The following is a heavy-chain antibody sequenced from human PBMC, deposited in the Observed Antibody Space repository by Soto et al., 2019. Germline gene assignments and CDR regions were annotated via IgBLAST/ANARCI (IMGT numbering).Heavy chain of an antibody. CDR2: ISYDGSNK. CDR1: GFTFSSYA. V-gene: IGHV3-30-3*01. CDR3: ARALRGISSAFDI. J-gene: IGHJ3*02. Sequence: GGSLRLSCAASGFTFSSYAMHWFRQAPGKGLEWVAVISYDGSNKYYADSVKGRFTISRDNSKNTLYLQMNSLRAEDTAVYYCARALRGISSAFDIWGQGTMVTVSS. D-gene: IGHD3-10*01.